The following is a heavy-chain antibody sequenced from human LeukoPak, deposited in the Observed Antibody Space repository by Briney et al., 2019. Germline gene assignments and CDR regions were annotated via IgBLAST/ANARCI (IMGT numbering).Heavy chain of an antibody. Sequence: PGGSLRLSCAVSGFTFSSYEMNWVRQAPGKGLEWLSYITSSGSTIYYADSVKGRFTISRDNAKNSLHLQMNSLRAEDTAIYYGAGDEGFCGITGGAYYFEYGGQGPLVTVPS. CDR2: ITSSGSTI. D-gene: IGHD1-14*01. J-gene: IGHJ4*02. CDR3: AGDEGFCGITGGAYYFEY. CDR1: GFTFSSYE. V-gene: IGHV3-48*03.